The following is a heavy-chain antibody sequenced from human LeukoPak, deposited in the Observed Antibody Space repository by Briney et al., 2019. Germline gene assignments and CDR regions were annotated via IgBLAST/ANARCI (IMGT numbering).Heavy chain of an antibody. Sequence: PGGSLRLSCAASGFTFSSYTMNWVRQGPGKGLEWVSSISSSSSYIYYADSVKGRFTISRDNAKNSLYLLVNSLRAEDTAVYYCAKERDTAMVTIDYWGQGTLVTVSS. CDR1: GFTFSSYT. D-gene: IGHD5-18*01. V-gene: IGHV3-21*01. CDR3: AKERDTAMVTIDY. CDR2: ISSSSSYI. J-gene: IGHJ4*02.